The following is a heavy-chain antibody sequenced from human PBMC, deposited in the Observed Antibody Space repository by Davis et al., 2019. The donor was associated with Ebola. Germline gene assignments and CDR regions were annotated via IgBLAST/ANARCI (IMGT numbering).Heavy chain of an antibody. Sequence: GESLKISCAASGFTFSSYGMHWVRQAPGKGLEWVAFIRYDGSNKYYADSVKGRFTISRDNSKNTLYLQMNSLRAEDTAVYYCAKGRGYDSDYFDYWGQGTLVTVSS. CDR2: IRYDGSNK. J-gene: IGHJ4*02. D-gene: IGHD5-12*01. CDR3: AKGRGYDSDYFDY. CDR1: GFTFSSYG. V-gene: IGHV3-30*02.